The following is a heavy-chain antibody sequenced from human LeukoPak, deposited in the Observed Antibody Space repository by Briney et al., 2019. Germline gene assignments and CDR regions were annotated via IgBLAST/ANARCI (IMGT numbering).Heavy chain of an antibody. J-gene: IGHJ4*02. CDR3: ATYCSSTSCYGPLAY. Sequence: ASVKVSCTVSGYTLTELSMHWVRQAPGKGLEWMGGFDPEDGETIYAQKFQGRVTMTEDTSTDTAYMELSSLRSEDTAVYYCATYCSSTSCYGPLAYWGQGTLVTVSS. CDR2: FDPEDGET. D-gene: IGHD2-2*01. CDR1: GYTLTELS. V-gene: IGHV1-24*01.